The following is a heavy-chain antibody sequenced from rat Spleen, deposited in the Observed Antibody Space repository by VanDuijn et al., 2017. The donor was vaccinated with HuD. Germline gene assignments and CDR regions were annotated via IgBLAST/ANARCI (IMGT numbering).Heavy chain of an antibody. J-gene: IGHJ3*01. CDR3: AAAGTRVSRFAY. V-gene: IGHV5-19*01. CDR1: GFTFSRYW. Sequence: EVQLVETGGGLVQPGKSLKLSCVASGFTFSRYWMYWVRQAPTKGLEWVASISVSGGSTYYRDSVKGRFTLSRENSKSTLYLQMDSLRSEDTATYYCAAAGTRVSRFAYWGQGTLVTVSS. CDR2: ISVSGGST. D-gene: IGHD1-4*01.